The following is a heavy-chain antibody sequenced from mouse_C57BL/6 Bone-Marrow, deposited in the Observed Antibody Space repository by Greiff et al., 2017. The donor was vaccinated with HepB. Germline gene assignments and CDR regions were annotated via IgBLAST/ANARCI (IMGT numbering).Heavy chain of an antibody. CDR1: GFTFSDYY. D-gene: IGHD2-4*01. J-gene: IGHJ4*01. CDR2: ISNGGGST. V-gene: IGHV5-12*01. CDR3: ARHRGLRRGRARDYYAMDY. Sequence: EVHLVESGGGLVQPGGSLKLSCAASGFTFSDYYMYWVRQTPEKRLEWVAYISNGGGSTYYPDTVKGRFTISRDNAKNTLYLQMSRLKSEDTAMYYCARHRGLRRGRARDYYAMDYWGQGTSVTVSS.